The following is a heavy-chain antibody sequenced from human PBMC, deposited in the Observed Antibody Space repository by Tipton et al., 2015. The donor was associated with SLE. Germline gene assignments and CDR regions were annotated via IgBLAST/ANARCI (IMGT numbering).Heavy chain of an antibody. D-gene: IGHD3-9*01. Sequence: SLRLSCVASGFSFSNYGMHWVRPAPGEGLEWLALVRSDGIDKYYADSVKGRFTIPRDNYKNTLYLQMNSLRAGDTAVYYCARETYYDVLTGQGAFDVWGQGTKVTVSS. CDR2: VRSDGIDK. J-gene: IGHJ3*01. V-gene: IGHV3-33*01. CDR3: ARETYYDVLTGQGAFDV. CDR1: GFSFSNYG.